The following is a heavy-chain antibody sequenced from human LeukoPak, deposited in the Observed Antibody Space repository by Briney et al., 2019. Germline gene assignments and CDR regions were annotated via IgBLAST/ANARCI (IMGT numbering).Heavy chain of an antibody. D-gene: IGHD3-10*01. CDR1: GFSFSKAW. CDR2: IITKTDGGTT. CDR3: LGYASERYLALDQ. Sequence: PGGSLRLSCAASGFSFSKAWMSWVRQAPEKGLEWVGRIITKTDGGTTDYAAPVKGRFTISRDDSKNTLYLQMNSLETEDTAVYYCLGYASERYLALDQWGQGTLSPSPQ. V-gene: IGHV3-15*01. J-gene: IGHJ4*02.